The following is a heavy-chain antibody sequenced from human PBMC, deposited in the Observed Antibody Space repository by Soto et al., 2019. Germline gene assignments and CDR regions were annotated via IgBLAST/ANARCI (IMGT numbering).Heavy chain of an antibody. Sequence: SETLSLTCAVSGDSISSYYCMWIRQPPGKGLEYIGYLYYGRSANYNPSLKSRVTLSVDTSTNQCSLTLSSMTAADTAVYYCATMGIPVPALYSSDYWDPATLVTVSS. CDR2: LYYGRSA. V-gene: IGHV4-59*01. J-gene: IGHJ4*02. CDR3: ATMGIPVPALYSSDY. D-gene: IGHD1-26*01. CDR1: GDSISSYY.